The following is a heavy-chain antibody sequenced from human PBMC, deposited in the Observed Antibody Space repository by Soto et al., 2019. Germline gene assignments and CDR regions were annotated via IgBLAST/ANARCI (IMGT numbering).Heavy chain of an antibody. Sequence: LETLFLTCTVTGRPISGYHWSWIRQAPGKGLEWIAYIYNSGTTNYNLSLKSRVTMSVGSAKIQVSLKLSTVTAADTAVYYCASHRKTTVAKCYFDAWGQGTLVTVSS. V-gene: IGHV4-59*08. D-gene: IGHD4-17*01. CDR2: IYNSGTT. CDR3: ASHRKTTVAKCYFDA. J-gene: IGHJ4*02. CDR1: GRPISGYH.